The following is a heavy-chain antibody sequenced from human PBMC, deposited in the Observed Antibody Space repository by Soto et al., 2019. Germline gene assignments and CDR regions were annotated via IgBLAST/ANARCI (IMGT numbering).Heavy chain of an antibody. D-gene: IGHD2-21*01. J-gene: IGHJ5*01. CDR3: ATELGDNPGSPLDS. V-gene: IGHV1-69*01. CDR1: GVTFSSET. Sequence: QVQLVQSGAEVKKPGSSVKVSCKASGVTFSSETISWVRQAPGQGLEWVGGIIPLFGTANYAQKFQGRVTITADESTSTVDKALSSLRSDDTAVYYCATELGDNPGSPLDSWGQGTVVTVSS. CDR2: IIPLFGTA.